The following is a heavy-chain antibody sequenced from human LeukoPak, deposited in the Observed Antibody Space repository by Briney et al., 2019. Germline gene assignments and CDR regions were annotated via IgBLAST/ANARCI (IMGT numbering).Heavy chain of an antibody. CDR1: GFTFNDYA. Sequence: GGSLRLSCATSGFTFNDYAMYWVRQAPGKGVEWVSGISWNSRSIAYADSVKGRFTISRDNAKNSLYLQMNSLRAEDMALYYCAKEGSSWSTFDYWGQGTLVTVSS. D-gene: IGHD6-13*01. CDR2: ISWNSRSI. CDR3: AKEGSSWSTFDY. V-gene: IGHV3-9*03. J-gene: IGHJ4*02.